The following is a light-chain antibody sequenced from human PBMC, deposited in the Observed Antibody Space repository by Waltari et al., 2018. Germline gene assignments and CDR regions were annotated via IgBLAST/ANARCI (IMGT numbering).Light chain of an antibody. CDR1: TSNLGSSY. V-gene: IGLV1-47*01. Sequence: QSVLTQPPSASGTPGQRVTISCSGSTSNLGSSYVYWYRQLPGTAPQLLIYRSNPRPAGVPDRFSGSKSGTSASLAISGLRSEDEADYYCSAWDDSLSGPVFGGGTKLTVL. CDR2: RSN. J-gene: IGLJ2*01. CDR3: SAWDDSLSGPV.